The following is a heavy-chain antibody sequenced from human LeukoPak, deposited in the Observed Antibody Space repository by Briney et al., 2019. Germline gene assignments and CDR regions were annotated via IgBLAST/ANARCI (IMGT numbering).Heavy chain of an antibody. CDR3: ARMEGLPVLTGYYYMDV. CDR2: IYTSGST. CDR1: GGSISSYY. V-gene: IGHV4-4*09. Sequence: SETLSLTCTVSGGSISSYYWSWIRQPPGKGLEWIGYIYTSGSTNYNPSLKSRVTISVDTSKNQFSLKLSSVTAADTAVYYCARMEGLPVLTGYYYMDVWGKGTTVTVSS. D-gene: IGHD2-8*02. J-gene: IGHJ6*03.